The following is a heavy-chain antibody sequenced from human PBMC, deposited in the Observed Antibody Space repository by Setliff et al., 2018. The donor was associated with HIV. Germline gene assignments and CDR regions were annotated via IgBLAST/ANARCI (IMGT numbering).Heavy chain of an antibody. J-gene: IGHJ4*02. CDR3: AREGEILVGATAAYFDN. CDR2: IYHGGYT. V-gene: IGHV4-4*02. D-gene: IGHD1-26*01. Sequence: SETLSLTCAVSGGSISTNYWWSWVRQPPGKGLEWIGEIYHGGYTNCNPSLKSRATISVDKSKNHFSLKLTSVTAADTAVYYCAREGEILVGATAAYFDNWGQGTLVTVSS. CDR1: GGSISTNYW.